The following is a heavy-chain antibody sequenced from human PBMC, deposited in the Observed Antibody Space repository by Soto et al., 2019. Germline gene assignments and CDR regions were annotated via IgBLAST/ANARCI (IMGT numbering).Heavy chain of an antibody. CDR1: GFTFSSYD. Sequence: EVQLVESGGGLVQPGGSLRLSCAASGFTFSSYDMHWVGQATGKGLEWVSTFGTAGDTYYLGSVKGRFTISTENAKNSLYLQMNSLRAGDTAVYYCARGSYGMDVWGQGTTVTVSS. D-gene: IGHD3-10*01. CDR2: FGTAGDT. J-gene: IGHJ6*02. CDR3: ARGSYGMDV. V-gene: IGHV3-13*01.